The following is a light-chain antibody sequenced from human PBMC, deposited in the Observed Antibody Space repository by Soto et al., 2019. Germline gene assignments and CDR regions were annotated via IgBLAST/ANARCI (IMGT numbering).Light chain of an antibody. CDR3: QQDGSSPGLFT. Sequence: EIVLTQSPGTLSLSPGELATLSCRASQSVSSTYLAWYQQKPGQDPRLLIYDASRRATGIPDRFSGSGSGKDFTHTISRLEPEDFAVYYWQQDGSSPGLFTFGTGTTVDIK. J-gene: IGKJ3*01. V-gene: IGKV3-20*01. CDR2: DAS. CDR1: QSVSSTY.